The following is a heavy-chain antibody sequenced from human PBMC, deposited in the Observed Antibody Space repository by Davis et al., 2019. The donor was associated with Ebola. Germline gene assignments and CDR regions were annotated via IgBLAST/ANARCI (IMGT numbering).Heavy chain of an antibody. D-gene: IGHD3-10*01. V-gene: IGHV1-2*02. Sequence: ASVKVSCKASGYTFTGYYMHWVRQAPGQGLEWMGWINPNSGGTNYAQKFQGRVTMTRDTSISTAYMELSRLRSDDTAVYYGAREGGGSGSYYADYWGQGTLVTVSS. J-gene: IGHJ4*02. CDR2: INPNSGGT. CDR3: AREGGGSGSYYADY. CDR1: GYTFTGYY.